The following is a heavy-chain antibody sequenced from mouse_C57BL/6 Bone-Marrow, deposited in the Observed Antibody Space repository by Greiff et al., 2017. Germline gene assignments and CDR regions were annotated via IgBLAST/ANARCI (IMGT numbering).Heavy chain of an antibody. CDR1: GFTFSDYG. D-gene: IGHD2-3*01. CDR3: ARGLLGPGFAY. CDR2: ISSGSSTI. J-gene: IGHJ3*01. Sequence: EVQVVESGGGLVKPGGSLKLSCAASGFTFSDYGMHWVRQAPEKGLEWVAYISSGSSTIYYADTVKGRFTISRDNAKNTLFLQMTSLRSEDTAMYYCARGLLGPGFAYWGQGTLVTVSA. V-gene: IGHV5-17*01.